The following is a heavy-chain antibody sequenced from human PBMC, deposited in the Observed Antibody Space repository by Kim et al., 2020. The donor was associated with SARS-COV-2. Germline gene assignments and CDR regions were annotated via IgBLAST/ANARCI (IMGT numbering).Heavy chain of an antibody. J-gene: IGHJ6*02. V-gene: IGHV3-20*01. CDR2: INWNGGST. CDR1: GFTFDDYG. D-gene: IGHD3-22*01. CDR3: ARDFYYYDSSDNYGMDV. Sequence: GGSLRLSCAASGFTFDDYGMSWVRQAPGKGLEWVSGINWNGGSTGYADSVKGRFTISRDNAKNSLYLQMNSLRAEDTALYHCARDFYYYDSSDNYGMDVWGQGTTVTVSS.